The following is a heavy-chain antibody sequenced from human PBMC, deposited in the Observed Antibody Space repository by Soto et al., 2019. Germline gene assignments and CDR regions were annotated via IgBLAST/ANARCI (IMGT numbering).Heavy chain of an antibody. CDR1: GGSISSYY. Sequence: SETLSLTCTVSGGSISSYYWSWIRQPPGKGLEWIGYIYYSGSTNYNPSLKSRVTISVDTSKNQFSLKLSSVTAADTAVYYCARERWEIGELLWGYYFDYWGQGTLVTVSS. CDR2: IYYSGST. V-gene: IGHV4-59*01. CDR3: ARERWEIGELLWGYYFDY. J-gene: IGHJ4*02. D-gene: IGHD3-10*01.